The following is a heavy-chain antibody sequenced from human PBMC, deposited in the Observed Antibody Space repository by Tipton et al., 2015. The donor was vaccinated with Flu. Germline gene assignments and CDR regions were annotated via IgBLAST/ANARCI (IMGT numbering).Heavy chain of an antibody. D-gene: IGHD1-26*01. Sequence: LRLSCTVSGGSISSYYWSWIRQPPGKGLEWIGYIYYSGSTNYNPSLKSRVTISVGTSKNQFSLKLTSVTAADTAVYYCARGGRSGSYDSGLFDPWGQGTLVTVSS. CDR2: IYYSGST. J-gene: IGHJ5*02. CDR1: GGSISSYY. V-gene: IGHV4-59*01. CDR3: ARGGRSGSYDSGLFDP.